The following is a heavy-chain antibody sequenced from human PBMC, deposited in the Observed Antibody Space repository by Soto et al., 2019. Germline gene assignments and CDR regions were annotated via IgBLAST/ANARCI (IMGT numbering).Heavy chain of an antibody. CDR1: GFTFSSYG. D-gene: IGHD5-18*01. CDR2: ISYDGSNK. V-gene: IGHV3-30*18. Sequence: GGSLRLSCAASGFTFSSYGMHWVRQAPGKGLEWVAVISYDGSNKYYADSVKGRFTISRDNSKNTLYLQMNSLRAEDTAVYYCAKDPYPYSYGYQDRFEPWGQGTLVTVSS. J-gene: IGHJ5*02. CDR3: AKDPYPYSYGYQDRFEP.